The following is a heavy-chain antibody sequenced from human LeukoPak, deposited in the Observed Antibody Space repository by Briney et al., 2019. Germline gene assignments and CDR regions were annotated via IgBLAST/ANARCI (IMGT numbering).Heavy chain of an antibody. Sequence: SETLSLTCAVYGGSFSGYYWSWIRQPPGKGLEWIGEINHSGSTNYNPSLKSRVTISVDTSKNQFSLKLSSVTAADTAVYYCARYDFWSGYLDVWGQGTTVTVSS. CDR2: INHSGST. J-gene: IGHJ6*02. V-gene: IGHV4-34*01. CDR1: GGSFSGYY. D-gene: IGHD3-3*01. CDR3: ARYDFWSGYLDV.